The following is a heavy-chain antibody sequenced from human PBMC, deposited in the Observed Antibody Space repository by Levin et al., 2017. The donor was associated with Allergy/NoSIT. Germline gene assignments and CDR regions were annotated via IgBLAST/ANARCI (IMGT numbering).Heavy chain of an antibody. CDR3: ARTEQTYYYDSSGYDY. V-gene: IGHV5-10-1*01. J-gene: IGHJ4*02. D-gene: IGHD3-22*01. CDR1: GYSFTSYW. Sequence: ASVKVSCKGSGYSFTSYWISWVRQMPGKGLEWMGRIDPSDSYTNYSPSFQGHVTISADKSISTAYLQWSSLKASDTAMYYCARTEQTYYYDSSGYDYWGQGTLVTVSS. CDR2: IDPSDSYT.